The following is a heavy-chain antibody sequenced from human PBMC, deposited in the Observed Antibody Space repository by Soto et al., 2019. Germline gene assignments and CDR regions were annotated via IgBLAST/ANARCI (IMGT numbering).Heavy chain of an antibody. CDR2: IYYSGST. Sequence: PGKGLEWIGYIYYSGSTYYNPSLKSRVTISVDTSKNQFSLKLSSVTAADTAVYYCARSLAEMATITEFDYWGQGTLVTVSS. J-gene: IGHJ4*02. D-gene: IGHD5-12*01. V-gene: IGHV4-31*02. CDR3: ARSLAEMATITEFDY.